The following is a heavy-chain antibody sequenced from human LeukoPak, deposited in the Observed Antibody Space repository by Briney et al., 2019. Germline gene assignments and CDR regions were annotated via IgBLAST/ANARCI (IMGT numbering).Heavy chain of an antibody. CDR3: ASLPRARDAFDI. CDR1: GGTFSSYA. V-gene: IGHV1-69*10. J-gene: IGHJ3*02. CDR2: IIPILGIA. Sequence: GASVKVSCKASGGTFSSYAISWVRQAPGQGLEWMGGIIPILGIANYAQKFQGRVTITADKSTSTAYMELSSLRSEDTAVYYCASLPRARDAFDIWGQGTMVTVSS. D-gene: IGHD6-6*01.